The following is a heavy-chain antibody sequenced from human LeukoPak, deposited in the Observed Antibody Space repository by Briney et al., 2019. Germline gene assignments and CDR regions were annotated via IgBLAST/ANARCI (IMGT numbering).Heavy chain of an antibody. J-gene: IGHJ6*03. D-gene: IGHD6-13*01. CDR2: ISGSGGST. CDR1: GFTFSSYG. V-gene: IGHV3-23*01. CDR3: AKGTHSSSWYYYYYYMDV. Sequence: GGSLRLSCAASGFTFSSYGMSWVRQAPGKGLEWVSAISGSGGSTYYADSVKGRFTISRDNSKNTLYLQMNSLRAEDTAVYYCAKGTHSSSWYYYYYYMDVWGKGTTVTISS.